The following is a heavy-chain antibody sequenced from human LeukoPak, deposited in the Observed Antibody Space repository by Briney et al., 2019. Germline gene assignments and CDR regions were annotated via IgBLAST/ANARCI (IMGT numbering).Heavy chain of an antibody. CDR2: IWYDGSNK. D-gene: IGHD3-16*01. CDR3: ARDAKSSGWQLPGEDYGMDV. J-gene: IGHJ6*02. V-gene: IGHV3-33*01. CDR1: GFTFSSYG. Sequence: GRSLRLSCAASGFTFSSYGMHLVRQAPGKGLEWVAVIWYDGSNKYYADSVKGRFTISRDNSKNTLYLQMNSLRAEDTAVYYCARDAKSSGWQLPGEDYGMDVWGQGTTVTVSS.